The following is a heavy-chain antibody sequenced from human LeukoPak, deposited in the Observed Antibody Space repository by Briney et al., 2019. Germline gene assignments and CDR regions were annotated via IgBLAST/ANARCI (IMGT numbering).Heavy chain of an antibody. J-gene: IGHJ6*02. D-gene: IGHD1-14*01. CDR1: GYTFTSYG. V-gene: IGHV1-46*01. CDR3: ARVTGYYYYYGMDV. CDR2: INPSGGST. Sequence: GASVKVSCKASGYTFTSYGISWVRQAPGQGLEWVGIINPSGGSTSYAQKFQGRVTMTRDTSTSTVYMELSSLRSEDTAVYYCARVTGYYYYYGMDVWGQGTTVTVSS.